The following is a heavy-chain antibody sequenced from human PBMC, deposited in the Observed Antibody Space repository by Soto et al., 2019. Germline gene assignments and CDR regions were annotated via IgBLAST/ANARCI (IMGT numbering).Heavy chain of an antibody. CDR2: INHSGST. Sequence: VQLQQWGAGLLKPSETLSLNCAVYGGSFSDFYWNWIRRPPGKGLEWIGEINHSGSTNYNPSLKSRVTIYVDTSKNQFSLKLSSVTAADTAVYYCARRAHYGDYLNWFDPWGQGTLVTVSS. V-gene: IGHV4-34*01. CDR3: ARRAHYGDYLNWFDP. J-gene: IGHJ5*02. D-gene: IGHD4-17*01. CDR1: GGSFSDFY.